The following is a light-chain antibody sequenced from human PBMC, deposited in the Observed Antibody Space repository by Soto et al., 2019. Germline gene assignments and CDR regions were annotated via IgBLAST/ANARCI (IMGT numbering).Light chain of an antibody. Sequence: MQMTQSPSTLSASEGDRVTISCRASQSVSIWLAWYHQKPGRAPKLLIYKSSILESGVPSRFSGTGSGTEFTLTISSLQHDDFATYYCQQCNTSPWTFGHGTRVDIK. CDR2: KSS. V-gene: IGKV1-5*03. CDR3: QQCNTSPWT. J-gene: IGKJ1*01. CDR1: QSVSIW.